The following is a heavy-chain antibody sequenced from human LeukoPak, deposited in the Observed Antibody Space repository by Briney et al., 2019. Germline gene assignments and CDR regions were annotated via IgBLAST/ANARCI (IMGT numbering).Heavy chain of an antibody. CDR1: GYTFTSYG. V-gene: IGHV1-18*01. Sequence: ASVKVSCKASGYTFTSYGISWVRQAPGQGLEWMGWISAYNGNTNYAQKLQGRVTMTTDTSTSTAYMELRSLRSDDTAVYYCARVNMLLLWFGELSGDWGQGTLVTVSS. CDR2: ISAYNGNT. D-gene: IGHD3-10*01. J-gene: IGHJ4*02. CDR3: ARVNMLLLWFGELSGD.